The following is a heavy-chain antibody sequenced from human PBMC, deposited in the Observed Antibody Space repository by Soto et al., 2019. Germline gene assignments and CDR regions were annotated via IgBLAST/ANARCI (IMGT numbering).Heavy chain of an antibody. Sequence: HPGGSLRLSCAASGFTFSIYSMNWVRQAPGKGLEWVSYISSSSTTKYYADSVKGRFTISRDNAKNSLYLQMNSLRAEDTAVYYCARDGCSGSNCLNWFDPWGQGT. D-gene: IGHD2-15*01. V-gene: IGHV3-48*01. J-gene: IGHJ5*02. CDR1: GFTFSIYS. CDR2: ISSSSTTK. CDR3: ARDGCSGSNCLNWFDP.